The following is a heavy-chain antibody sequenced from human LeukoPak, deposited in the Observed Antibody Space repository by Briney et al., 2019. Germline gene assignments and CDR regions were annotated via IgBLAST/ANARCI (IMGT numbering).Heavy chain of an antibody. Sequence: GGSLRLSCAASGFTFSSYAMSWVRQAPGKGLEWVSAISGSGGSTYYADSVKGRFTISRDNSKNTLYLQMNSLRAEDTAVYYCARDYQQLVTISYYYYYMDVWGKGTTVTVSS. CDR2: ISGSGGST. CDR1: GFTFSSYA. D-gene: IGHD6-13*01. CDR3: ARDYQQLVTISYYYYYMDV. V-gene: IGHV3-23*01. J-gene: IGHJ6*03.